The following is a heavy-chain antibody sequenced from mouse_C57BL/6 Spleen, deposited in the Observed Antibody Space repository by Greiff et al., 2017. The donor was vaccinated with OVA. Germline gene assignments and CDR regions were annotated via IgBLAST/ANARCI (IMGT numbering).Heavy chain of an antibody. CDR1: GFTFSDYG. CDR3: SYWYFDV. V-gene: IGHV5-17*01. J-gene: IGHJ1*03. CDR2: ISSGSSTI. Sequence: EVQRVESGGGLVKPGRSLKLSCAVSGFTFSDYGMHWVRQAPEKGLEWVAYISSGSSTIYYADPVKGRITNSRDNAKNTLFLQMTSLRSEDTAMYYCSYWYFDVWGTGTTVTVSS.